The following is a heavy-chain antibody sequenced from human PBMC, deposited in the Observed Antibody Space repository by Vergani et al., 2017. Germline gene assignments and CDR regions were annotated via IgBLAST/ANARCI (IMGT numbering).Heavy chain of an antibody. V-gene: IGHV3-15*01. CDR3: TTGPIVGATYFDY. D-gene: IGHD1-26*01. J-gene: IGHJ4*02. CDR2: IKSKTDGGTT. Sequence: EVQLVESGGGLVKPGGSLRLSCAASGFTFSNAWMSWVRQAPGKGLEWVGRIKSKTDGGTTDYAAPVKGRFTISRDVSKNTLYLQMNSLKTEDTAVYYCTTGPIVGATYFDYWGQGTLVTVSS. CDR1: GFTFSNAW.